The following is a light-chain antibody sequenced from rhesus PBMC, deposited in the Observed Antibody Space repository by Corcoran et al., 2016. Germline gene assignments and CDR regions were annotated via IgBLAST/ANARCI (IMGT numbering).Light chain of an antibody. CDR3: CPYAGNYSYR. J-gene: IGLJ1*01. Sequence: QAALTQPRSVSGSPGQSVTISCTGTSSDIGGYNYVSWYQQHPGTAPKLMIYGVSRRPSGVSDRFSGSKSGNTASLTISGLQAEDEADYYCCPYAGNYSYRFGVGPRLTVL. CDR1: SSDIGGYNY. V-gene: IGLV2-32*01. CDR2: GVS.